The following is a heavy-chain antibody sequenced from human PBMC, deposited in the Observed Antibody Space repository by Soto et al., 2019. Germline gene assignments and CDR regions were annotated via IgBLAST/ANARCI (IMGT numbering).Heavy chain of an antibody. CDR1: GGSISSGDYY. CDR3: ARLLWFGEPNHFDY. J-gene: IGHJ4*02. Sequence: SEPLSLTCTVSGGSISSGDYYWSWIRQPPGKGLEWIGYIYYSGSTYYNPSLKSRVTISVDTSKNQFSLKLSSVTAADTAVYYCARLLWFGEPNHFDYWGQGTLVTVSS. CDR2: IYYSGST. D-gene: IGHD3-10*01. V-gene: IGHV4-30-4*01.